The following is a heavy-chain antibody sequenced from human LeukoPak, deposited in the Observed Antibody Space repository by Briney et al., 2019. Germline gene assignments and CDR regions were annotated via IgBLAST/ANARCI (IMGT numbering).Heavy chain of an antibody. CDR3: ARDTYSGYDWGSDFDY. Sequence: PGGSLRLSCAASGFTFSIYSMNWVRQAPGKGLEWVSYISSSSSTIYYADSVKGRFTISRDNAKNSLYLQMNSLRAEDTAVYYCARDTYSGYDWGSDFDYWGQGTLVTVSS. V-gene: IGHV3-48*04. D-gene: IGHD5-12*01. J-gene: IGHJ4*02. CDR1: GFTFSIYS. CDR2: ISSSSSTI.